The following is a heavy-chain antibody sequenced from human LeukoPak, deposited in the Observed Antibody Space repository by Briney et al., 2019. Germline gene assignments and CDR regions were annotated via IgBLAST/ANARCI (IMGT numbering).Heavy chain of an antibody. CDR1: GFPFSDYW. Sequence: GGSLRLSCAASGFPFSDYWMDWVRQAPGKGMEWVANIKEDGSKKSYADSVKGRFTISRDNAKSSLYLQMNSPRADDTAVYYCSRSLDYWGQGALVTVSS. CDR2: IKEDGSKK. CDR3: SRSLDY. J-gene: IGHJ4*02. V-gene: IGHV3-7*01.